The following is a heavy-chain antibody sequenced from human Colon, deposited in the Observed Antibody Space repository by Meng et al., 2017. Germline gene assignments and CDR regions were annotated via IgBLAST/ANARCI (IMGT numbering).Heavy chain of an antibody. CDR2: VSSHGTTI. Sequence: QRVQAGGGLVKPGGSLRLSCESSGSIFTDYFFNWLRQAPGKGLEWIAYVSSHGTTIHYADSVKGRFTISRDDTNNSVHLQMNSLRAEDTAVYYCTRNVVSDYWGQGTLVTVSS. V-gene: IGHV3-11*01. J-gene: IGHJ4*02. D-gene: IGHD2-21*01. CDR3: TRNVVSDY. CDR1: GSIFTDYF.